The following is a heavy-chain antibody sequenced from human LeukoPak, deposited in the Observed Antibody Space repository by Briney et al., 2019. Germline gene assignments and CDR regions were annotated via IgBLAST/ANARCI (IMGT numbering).Heavy chain of an antibody. J-gene: IGHJ4*02. Sequence: PGGSLRLSCAASGFTLSAYWMHWVRQAPGKGLVWVSRINSDGSGTSYADFVKGRFTILRDISKNTLYLQMNSLRAEDTAVYYCARVDYYGSGSYGPVDYWGQGTLVTASS. D-gene: IGHD3-10*01. CDR3: ARVDYYGSGSYGPVDY. CDR1: GFTLSAYW. CDR2: INSDGSGT. V-gene: IGHV3-74*01.